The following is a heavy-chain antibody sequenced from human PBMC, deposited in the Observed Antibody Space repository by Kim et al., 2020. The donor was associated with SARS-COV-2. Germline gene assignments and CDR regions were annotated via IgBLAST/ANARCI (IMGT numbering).Heavy chain of an antibody. CDR2: IYHSGST. Sequence: SETLSLTCAVSGGSISSSNWWSWVRQPPGKGLEWIGEIYHSGSTNYNPSLKSRVTISVDKSKKQFPLKLSSVTAADPAVYYCARGPPCGGDCYSQGDNSDYYYYSGMDVWGQGTTVTVSS. D-gene: IGHD2-21*01. CDR3: ARGPPCGGDCYSQGDNSDYYYYSGMDV. CDR1: GGSISSSNW. V-gene: IGHV4-4*02. J-gene: IGHJ6*02.